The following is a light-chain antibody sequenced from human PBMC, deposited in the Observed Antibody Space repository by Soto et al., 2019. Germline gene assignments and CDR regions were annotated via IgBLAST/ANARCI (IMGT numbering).Light chain of an antibody. CDR1: SSNIGSNT. V-gene: IGLV1-44*01. CDR2: NNN. J-gene: IGLJ3*02. CDR3: ATWDSALSAGV. Sequence: QSVLTQPRSASGTPGQRVTISCSGSSSNIGSNTVNWYQQLPGTAPKLLISNNNQRPSGVPDRFSGSKSGTSATLTITGLQTGDEADYYCATWDSALSAGVFGGGTKLTVL.